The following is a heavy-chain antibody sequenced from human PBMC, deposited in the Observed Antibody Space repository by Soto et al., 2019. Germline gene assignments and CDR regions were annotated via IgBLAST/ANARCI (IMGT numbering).Heavy chain of an antibody. CDR2: ITSDVNYK. CDR3: AKCWFDP. CDR1: GFSFSDFG. Sequence: QVQLVESGGGVVQPGRSLRLSCAASGFSFSDFGIQWVGQAPGKGLEWVALITSDVNYKYYADSVKGRFIISRDNSKKTVYLQMNSLRPEDTAVYYCAKCWFDPWGQGTLVTVAS. J-gene: IGHJ5*02. V-gene: IGHV3-30*18.